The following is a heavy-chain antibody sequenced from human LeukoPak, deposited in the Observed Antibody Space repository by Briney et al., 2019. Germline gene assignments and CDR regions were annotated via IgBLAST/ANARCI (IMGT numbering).Heavy chain of an antibody. CDR2: VRNDGTDE. Sequence: GRSLRLSCAASGLTFSKYAMHWVRQTPGKGPEWVAAVRNDGTDENYADSAKGRFTISSDNSKNTLYLQMNSLRAEDSAVYYCAFEIGRTQGAFDIWGQGTMISVSS. CDR1: GLTFSKYA. V-gene: IGHV3-33*01. CDR3: AFEIGRTQGAFDI. J-gene: IGHJ3*02. D-gene: IGHD1-26*01.